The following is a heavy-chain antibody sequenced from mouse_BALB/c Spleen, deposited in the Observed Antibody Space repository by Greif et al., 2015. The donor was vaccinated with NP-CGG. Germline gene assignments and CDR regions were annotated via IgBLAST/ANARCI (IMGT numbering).Heavy chain of an antibody. V-gene: IGHV5-6-4*01. J-gene: IGHJ4*01. CDR3: TRGGGTCAMDY. Sequence: EVKLVESGGGLVKPGGSLKLSCAASGFTFSSYTMSWVRQTPEKRLEWVATISSGGSYTYYPDSVKGRFTISRDNAKNTLYLQMSSLKSEDTAMYYCTRGGGTCAMDYWGQGTSVTVSS. CDR1: GFTFSSYT. CDR2: ISSGGSYT. D-gene: IGHD1-1*02.